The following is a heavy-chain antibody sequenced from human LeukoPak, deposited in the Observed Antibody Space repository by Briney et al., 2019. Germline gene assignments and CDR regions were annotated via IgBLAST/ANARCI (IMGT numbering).Heavy chain of an antibody. CDR3: ANAGSSGWYETTFDI. J-gene: IGHJ3*02. D-gene: IGHD6-19*01. Sequence: GSLRLSCAASGFTFSSYGMHWVRQAPGKGLEWVAVISYDGSNKNYADSVKGRFTISRDNSKNTLYLQMNSLRAEDTAVYYCANAGSSGWYETTFDIWGQGTMVTVSS. CDR1: GFTFSSYG. CDR2: ISYDGSNK. V-gene: IGHV3-30*18.